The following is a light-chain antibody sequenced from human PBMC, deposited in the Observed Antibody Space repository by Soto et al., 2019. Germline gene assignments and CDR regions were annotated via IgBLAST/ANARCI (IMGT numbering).Light chain of an antibody. J-gene: IGKJ4*01. CDR1: QSIASY. CDR2: AAS. Sequence: IQLTQSPSSLSASLGDRFTITCRASQSIASYLAWYLQKPGKAPKLLIYAASTLHSGVPSRFSGSGSGTDFTLTISSLQPEDFATYYCQQLNSYPLTFGGGTKVDIK. CDR3: QQLNSYPLT. V-gene: IGKV1-9*01.